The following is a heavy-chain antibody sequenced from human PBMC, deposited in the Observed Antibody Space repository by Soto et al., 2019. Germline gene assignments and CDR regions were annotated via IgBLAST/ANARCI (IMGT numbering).Heavy chain of an antibody. CDR2: ISAYNGNT. J-gene: IGHJ3*02. D-gene: IGHD2-15*01. Sequence: ASVKVSCKASGYTFTSYGISWVRQAPGQGLEGMGWISAYNGNTNYAQKLQGRVTMTTDTSTSTAYMELRSLRSDDTAVYYCARVKAAAFAFDIWGQGTMVTVSS. CDR3: ARVKAAAFAFDI. CDR1: GYTFTSYG. V-gene: IGHV1-18*01.